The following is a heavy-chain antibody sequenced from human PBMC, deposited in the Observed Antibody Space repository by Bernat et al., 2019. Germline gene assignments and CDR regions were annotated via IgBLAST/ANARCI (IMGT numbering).Heavy chain of an antibody. CDR3: ERGARGMVRGVSPCFDH. J-gene: IGHJ5*02. V-gene: IGHV3-74*01. D-gene: IGHD3-10*01. CDR2: INSDGSRT. CDR1: GFTFSSYW. Sequence: EVQLVESGGDLVQPGGSLRLSCAASGFTFSSYWMDWVRQAPGKGLVWFSRINSDGSRTDYADSVRGRFTISRDHAKNKLYLQMNSLREEDTEGNYCERGARGMVRGVSPCFDHWGQGTLVTVSS.